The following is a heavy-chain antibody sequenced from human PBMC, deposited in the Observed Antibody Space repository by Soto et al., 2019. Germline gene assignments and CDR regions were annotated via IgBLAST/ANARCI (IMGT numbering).Heavy chain of an antibody. V-gene: IGHV5-10-1*01. J-gene: IGHJ3*02. D-gene: IGHD3-22*01. CDR1: GYSFTSYW. CDR2: IDPSDSYT. Sequence: GESLKISCKGSGYSFTSYWISWVRQMPGKGLEWMGRIDPSDSYTNYSPSFQGHVTISADKSISTAYLQWSSLKASDTAMYNRARRDYYDSSGYQLDAFDIWGQGTMVTVSS. CDR3: ARRDYYDSSGYQLDAFDI.